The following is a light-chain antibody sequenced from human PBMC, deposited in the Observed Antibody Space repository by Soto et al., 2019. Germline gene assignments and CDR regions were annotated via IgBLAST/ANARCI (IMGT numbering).Light chain of an antibody. CDR3: GTWDASLSAVV. Sequence: QSVLTQPPSLSAAPGQRVTISCSGSISNIGNNLVSWYQQLPGTAPKLLIYDSEQRPSGIPDRFSGSKSGTSATLAITGLQTGDAADYYCGTWDASLSAVVFGGGTKLTVL. J-gene: IGLJ2*01. CDR2: DSE. V-gene: IGLV1-51*01. CDR1: ISNIGNNL.